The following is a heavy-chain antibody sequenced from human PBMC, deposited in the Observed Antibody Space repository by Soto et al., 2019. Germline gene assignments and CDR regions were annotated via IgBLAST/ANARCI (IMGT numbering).Heavy chain of an antibody. D-gene: IGHD3-22*01. CDR1: GGTFSSYA. Sequence: GASVKVSCKASGGTFSSYAISWVRQAPGQGLEWMGWINPNSGGTNYAQKFQGRVTMTRDTSISTAYMELSRLRSDDTAVYYCARDLEYYYDSSGHGSDYWGQGTLVTVSS. CDR2: INPNSGGT. J-gene: IGHJ4*02. CDR3: ARDLEYYYDSSGHGSDY. V-gene: IGHV1-2*02.